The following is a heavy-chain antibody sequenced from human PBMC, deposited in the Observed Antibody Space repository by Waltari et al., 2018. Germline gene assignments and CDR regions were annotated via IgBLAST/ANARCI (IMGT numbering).Heavy chain of an antibody. CDR2: IRSDGSIT. J-gene: IGHJ4*02. D-gene: IGHD2-15*01. CDR1: GFTFSNYW. CDR3: ARERSVASDY. Sequence: EVQLVESGGGLVQPGGSLRLSCAASGFTFSNYWMHWVRQAPGKGLLWVSRIRSDGSITTYADSVKGRFTISRDNAKNTLYLQMNSVRTEDTAVYYCARERSVASDYWGQGTLVTVSS. V-gene: IGHV3-74*01.